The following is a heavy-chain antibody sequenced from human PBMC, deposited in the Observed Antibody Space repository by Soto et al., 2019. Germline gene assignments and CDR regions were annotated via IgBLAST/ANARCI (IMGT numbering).Heavy chain of an antibody. CDR3: ARGVPNHYGFEV. CDR2: IKTDGSST. Sequence: EAQLVESGGGLVQPGGSRRLSCAASGFTFSSYWMHWVRQAPGKGLVWVSRIKTDGSSTNYAESVKGRFTISRDNAKNTLYLDLNSLRAEHTALYYCARGVPNHYGFEVWGQGTMVTVSS. D-gene: IGHD4-17*01. J-gene: IGHJ3*01. CDR1: GFTFSSYW. V-gene: IGHV3-74*01.